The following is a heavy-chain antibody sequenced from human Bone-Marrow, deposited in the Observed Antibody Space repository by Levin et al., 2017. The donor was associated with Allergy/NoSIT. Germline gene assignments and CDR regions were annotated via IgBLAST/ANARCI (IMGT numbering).Heavy chain of an antibody. Sequence: GGSLRLSCEASEFTFSNAWMTWVRQAPGKGLEWVGRIKSKSDGGTADYAAPVKGRFTISIDDSKNTLYLQMNSLKTEDTAVYYCGWLRFYWGQGTLVTVSS. CDR3: GWLRFY. CDR2: IKSKSDGGTA. D-gene: IGHD5-12*01. J-gene: IGHJ4*02. V-gene: IGHV3-15*01. CDR1: EFTFSNAW.